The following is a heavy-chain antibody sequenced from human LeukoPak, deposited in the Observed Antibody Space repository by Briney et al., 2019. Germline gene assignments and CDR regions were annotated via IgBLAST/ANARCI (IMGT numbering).Heavy chain of an antibody. D-gene: IGHD3-22*01. CDR1: GVSINSGDYY. J-gene: IGHJ5*02. V-gene: IGHV4-30-4*01. CDR3: ARPYYYDSRIDP. CDR2: IYSSGST. Sequence: SETLSLTCTVSGVSINSGDYYWSWIRQPPGKSLEWIGYIYSSGSTYYNPSLKSRATVSLDTSKNQLSLKLSSVTAADTAVYYCARPYYYDSRIDPWGQGTLVTVSS.